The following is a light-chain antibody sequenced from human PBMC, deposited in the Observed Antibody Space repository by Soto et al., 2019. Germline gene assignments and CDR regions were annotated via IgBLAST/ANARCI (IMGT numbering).Light chain of an antibody. Sequence: GSPGQSITISCTGTSSDVGAYNFVSWHQQHPGKAPKLMIYNVYDRPSGISYRFSGSKSGNTASLTISGLQGEDEADYYCSAYTVSRTYVFGTGTKVTVL. CDR1: SSDVGAYNF. CDR3: SAYTVSRTYV. V-gene: IGLV2-14*03. CDR2: NVY. J-gene: IGLJ1*01.